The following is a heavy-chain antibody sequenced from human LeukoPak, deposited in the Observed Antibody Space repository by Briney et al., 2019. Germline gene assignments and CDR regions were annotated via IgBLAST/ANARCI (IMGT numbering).Heavy chain of an antibody. D-gene: IGHD4-17*01. V-gene: IGHV3-23*01. Sequence: QPGGSLRLSCAASGFTFSSYAMSWVRQAPGKGLEWVSAISGSGGSTYYSDSVKGRFTISRDNSKNTLYLQMNSLRAEDTAVYYCAKLPAGSTVTNYYYYYMDVWGKGTTVTVSS. J-gene: IGHJ6*03. CDR1: GFTFSSYA. CDR2: ISGSGGST. CDR3: AKLPAGSTVTNYYYYYMDV.